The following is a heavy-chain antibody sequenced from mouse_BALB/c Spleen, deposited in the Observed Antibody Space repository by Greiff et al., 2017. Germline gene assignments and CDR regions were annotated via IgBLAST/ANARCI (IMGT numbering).Heavy chain of an antibody. D-gene: IGHD1-1*01. Sequence: LVKTGASVKISCKASGYSFTGYYMHWVKQSHGKSLEWIGYISCYNGATSYNQKFKGKATFTVDTSSSTAYMQFNSLTSEDSAVYFCARRGYYGSRVSYWYFDVWGAGTTVTVSS. CDR2: ISCYNGAT. CDR1: GYSFTGYY. V-gene: IGHV1S34*01. J-gene: IGHJ1*01. CDR3: ARRGYYGSRVSYWYFDV.